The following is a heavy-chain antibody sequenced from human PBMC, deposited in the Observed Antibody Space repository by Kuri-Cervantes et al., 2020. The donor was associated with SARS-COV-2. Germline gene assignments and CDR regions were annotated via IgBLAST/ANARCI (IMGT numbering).Heavy chain of an antibody. V-gene: IGHV5-51*01. D-gene: IGHD5-18*01. CDR3: ARGYHYFDL. J-gene: IGHJ2*01. CDR1: GYSFTTYW. CDR2: IYPGDSDT. Sequence: GGSLRLSCKASGYSFTTYWIGWVRQMPGKGLEWMGIIYPGDSDTTYSPSFQGQVTISADKSISTAYLQWSSLKASDTAMYYCARGYHYFDLWGRGTLVTVSS.